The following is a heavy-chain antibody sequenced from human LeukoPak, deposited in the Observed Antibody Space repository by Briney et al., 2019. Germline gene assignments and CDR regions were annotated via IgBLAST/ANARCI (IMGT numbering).Heavy chain of an antibody. CDR2: IIPXFGTA. V-gene: IGHV1-69*01. J-gene: IGHJ6*03. CDR3: ARENCSGGSCLYYYYYYMDV. D-gene: IGHD2-15*01. Sequence: SXKXXXXASXXTFISYAISXVRQAPGQGLEWXGGIIPXFGTANYAQNFQGRFPITADESTTTAYMELSSLRSEDTAVYYCARENCSGGSCLYYYYYYMDVWGKGTTVTVSS. CDR1: XXTFISYA.